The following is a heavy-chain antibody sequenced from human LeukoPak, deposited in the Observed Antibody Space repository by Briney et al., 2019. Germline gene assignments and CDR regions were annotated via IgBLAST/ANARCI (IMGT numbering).Heavy chain of an antibody. CDR2: IKQDGSEK. V-gene: IGHV3-7*01. J-gene: IGHJ4*02. Sequence: GGSLRLSCAASGFTFSSYWMSWVRQAPGEGLEWVANIKQDGSEKYYVDSVKGRFTISRDNAKNSLYLQMNSLRAEDTAVYYCARDRTQSMYYDFWSGYSDYWGQGTLVTVS. D-gene: IGHD3-3*01. CDR1: GFTFSSYW. CDR3: ARDRTQSMYYDFWSGYSDY.